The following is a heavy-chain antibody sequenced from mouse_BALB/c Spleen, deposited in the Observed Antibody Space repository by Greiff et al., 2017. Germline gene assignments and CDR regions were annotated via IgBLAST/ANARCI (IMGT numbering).Heavy chain of an antibody. D-gene: IGHD2-1*01. CDR2: ISDGGSYT. CDR3: ARDLDYYGNPWFAY. CDR1: GFTFSDYY. V-gene: IGHV5-4*02. J-gene: IGHJ3*01. Sequence: EVHLVESGGGLVKPGGSLKLSCAASGFTFSDYYMYWVRQTPEKRLEWVATISDGGSYTYYPDSVKGRFTISRDNAKNNLYLQMSSLKSEDTAMYYCARDLDYYGNPWFAYWGQGTLVTVSA.